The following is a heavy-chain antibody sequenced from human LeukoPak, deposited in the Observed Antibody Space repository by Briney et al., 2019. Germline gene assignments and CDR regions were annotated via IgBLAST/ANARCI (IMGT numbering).Heavy chain of an antibody. J-gene: IGHJ4*02. CDR1: GFTFSTYD. CDR3: ARRDPWDYYGSGSYSYFDY. V-gene: IGHV3-48*01. CDR2: ISSSSRTI. D-gene: IGHD3-10*01. Sequence: GGSLRLSCAASGFTFSTYDMNWVRQAPGKGLEWVSYISSSSRTISYADSVKGRFTISRDNAKNSLYLQMNSLRAEDTAVYYCARRDPWDYYGSGSYSYFDYWGQGTLVTVSS.